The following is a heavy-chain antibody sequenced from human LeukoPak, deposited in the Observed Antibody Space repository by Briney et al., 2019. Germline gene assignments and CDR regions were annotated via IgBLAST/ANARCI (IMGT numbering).Heavy chain of an antibody. V-gene: IGHV1-69*13. CDR2: IIPIFGTA. CDR1: GGTFSSYA. D-gene: IGHD3-3*01. CDR3: ARSREVPADRMYYDFWSGYSIDY. J-gene: IGHJ4*02. Sequence: SVKVSCKASGGTFSSYAISWVRQAPGQGLEWMGGIIPIFGTASYAQKFQGRVTITADESTSTAYMELSSLRSEDTAVYYCARSREVPADRMYYDFWSGYSIDYWGQGTLVTVSS.